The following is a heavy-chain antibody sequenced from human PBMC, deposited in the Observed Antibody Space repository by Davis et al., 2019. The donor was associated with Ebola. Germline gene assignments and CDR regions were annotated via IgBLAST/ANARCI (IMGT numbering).Heavy chain of an antibody. CDR3: ARDTGSYPFDY. D-gene: IGHD1-26*01. J-gene: IGHJ4*02. CDR1: GGTFSSYA. V-gene: IGHV1-18*01. CDR2: ISAYNGNT. Sequence: ASVKVSCKASGGTFSSYAISWVRQAPGQGLEWMGWISAYNGNTNYAQKLQGRVTMTTDTSTSTAYMELRSLRSDDTAVYYCARDTGSYPFDYWGQGTLVTVSS.